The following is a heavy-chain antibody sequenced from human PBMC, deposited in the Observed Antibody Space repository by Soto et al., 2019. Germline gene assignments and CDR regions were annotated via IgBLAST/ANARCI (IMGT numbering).Heavy chain of an antibody. CDR2: IYHGGST. V-gene: IGHV4-4*02. Sequence: SETLSLTWPVSGGSISSSIWSGFVRQPPGEGLECIGEIYHGGSTNYNPALKRRVTISVDKSKNQFSLKLSSVTAADTAVYYCARAGYSSSWYGYYGMDVWGQGTTVTVSS. D-gene: IGHD6-13*01. CDR3: ARAGYSSSWYGYYGMDV. CDR1: GGSISSSIW. J-gene: IGHJ6*02.